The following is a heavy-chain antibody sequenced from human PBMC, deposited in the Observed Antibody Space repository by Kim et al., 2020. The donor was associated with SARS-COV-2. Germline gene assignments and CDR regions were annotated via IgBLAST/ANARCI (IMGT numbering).Heavy chain of an antibody. V-gene: IGHV3-30*04. Sequence: GGSLRLSCAASGFTFSSYTMHWVRQAPGKGLEWVAVISYDGSNKYYADSVKGRFTISRDNSKNTLYLQMNSLRAEDTAVYYCARDWWVSGYYGSGTSYYFDYWGQGTLVTVSS. CDR3: ARDWWVSGYYGSGTSYYFDY. CDR1: GFTFSSYT. D-gene: IGHD3-10*01. J-gene: IGHJ4*02. CDR2: ISYDGSNK.